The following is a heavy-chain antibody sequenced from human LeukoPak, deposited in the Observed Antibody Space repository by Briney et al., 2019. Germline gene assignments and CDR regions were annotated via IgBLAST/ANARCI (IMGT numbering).Heavy chain of an antibody. V-gene: IGHV3-48*02. J-gene: IGHJ4*02. CDR1: GFTFSTYS. D-gene: IGHD2-21*01. CDR2: ISTSSSTI. Sequence: GGSLRLSCAASGFTFSTYSMNWVRQAPGMGLDWVSYISTSSSTIYYADSVKGRFTISRDNAKNSLYLQMNSLRDEDTAVYYCARGGPVMPRAFFDYWGQGTLVTVSS. CDR3: ARGGPVMPRAFFDY.